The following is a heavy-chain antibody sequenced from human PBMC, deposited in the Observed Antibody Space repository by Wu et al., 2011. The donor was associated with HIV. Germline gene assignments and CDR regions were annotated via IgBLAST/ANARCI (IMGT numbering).Heavy chain of an antibody. CDR3: ARGYQYYLDV. D-gene: IGHD3-10*01. J-gene: IGHJ6*04. V-gene: IGHV1-8*01. CDR1: RDTLTNYA. CDR2: MNPNGGSS. Sequence: QVQLVQSAAEVRKPGSSVRVSCKASRDTLTNYAISWVRQAPGQGLEWMGWMNPNGGSSGFAPKFQDRITLTRNTSMRTSYLELSGLTSDDTAVYYCARGYQYYLDVWGKGPRSSSPQ.